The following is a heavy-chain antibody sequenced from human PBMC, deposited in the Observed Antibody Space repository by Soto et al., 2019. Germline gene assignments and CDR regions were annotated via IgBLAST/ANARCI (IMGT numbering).Heavy chain of an antibody. Sequence: QVQLVQSGAEVKKPGSSVKVSCKASGGTFSSYAISWVRQAPGQGLEWMGGIIPIFGTANYAQKFQGRVTITADESTSTAYMELSSLRSEDTTVYYWARAYGGFPELRLNAFDIWGQGTMVTVSS. J-gene: IGHJ3*02. CDR1: GGTFSSYA. V-gene: IGHV1-69*01. CDR3: ARAYGGFPELRLNAFDI. CDR2: IIPIFGTA. D-gene: IGHD1-7*01.